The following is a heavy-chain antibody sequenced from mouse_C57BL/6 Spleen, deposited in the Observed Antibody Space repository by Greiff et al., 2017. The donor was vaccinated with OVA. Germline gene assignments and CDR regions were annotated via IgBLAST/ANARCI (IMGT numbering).Heavy chain of an antibody. V-gene: IGHV3-6*01. CDR3: ARGDGYYEVYYAMDY. Sequence: VQLQQSGPGLVKPSQSLSLTCSVTGYSITSGYYWNWIRQFPGNKLEWMGYISYDGSNNYNPSLKNRISITRDTSKNQFFLKLNSVTTEDTATYYCARGDGYYEVYYAMDYWGQGTSVTVSS. CDR1: GYSITSGYY. J-gene: IGHJ4*01. D-gene: IGHD2-3*01. CDR2: ISYDGSN.